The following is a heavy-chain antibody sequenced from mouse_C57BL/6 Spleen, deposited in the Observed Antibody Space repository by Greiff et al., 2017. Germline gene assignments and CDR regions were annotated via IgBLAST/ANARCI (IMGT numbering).Heavy chain of an antibody. D-gene: IGHD2-5*01. J-gene: IGHJ3*01. V-gene: IGHV1-85*01. CDR1: GYTFTSYD. Sequence: VQLQQSGPELVKPGASVKLSCKASGYTFTSYDINWVKQRPGQGLEWIGWIYPRDGSTKYNEKFKGKATLTVDTSSSTAYMELRSLTSEDSAVYFCARGGSNAEASCWGQGALVTVSA. CDR2: IYPRDGST. CDR3: ARGGSNAEASC.